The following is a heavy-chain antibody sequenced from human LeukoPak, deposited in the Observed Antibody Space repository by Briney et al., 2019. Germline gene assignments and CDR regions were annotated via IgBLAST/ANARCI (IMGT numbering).Heavy chain of an antibody. Sequence: GRSLRLSCAASGFTFSSYSMHWVRQAPGKGLEWVAVISYDGSNKYYADSVKGRFTISRDNSKNTLYLQMNSLRAEDTAVYYCAKDRESGYDSNWFDPWGQGTLVTVSS. CDR2: ISYDGSNK. V-gene: IGHV3-30*18. J-gene: IGHJ5*02. CDR3: AKDRESGYDSNWFDP. CDR1: GFTFSSYS. D-gene: IGHD5-12*01.